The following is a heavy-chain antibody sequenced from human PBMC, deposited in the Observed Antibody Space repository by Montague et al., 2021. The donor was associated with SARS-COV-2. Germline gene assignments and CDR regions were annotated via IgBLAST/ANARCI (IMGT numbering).Heavy chain of an antibody. D-gene: IGHD5-18*01. CDR1: GFTFSSYG. Sequence: SLRLSCAASGFTFSSYGMHWVRQAPGKGPEWVAVIWYDGSNKYYADSVKGRFTISRDNSKNTLYLQMNSLRAEDTAVYYCARDRGYSYGPTYYYYGMDVWGQGTTVTVSS. V-gene: IGHV3-33*01. CDR2: IWYDGSNK. J-gene: IGHJ6*02. CDR3: ARDRGYSYGPTYYYYGMDV.